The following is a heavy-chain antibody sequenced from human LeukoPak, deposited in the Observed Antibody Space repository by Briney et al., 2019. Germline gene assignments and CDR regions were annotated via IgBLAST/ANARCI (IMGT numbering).Heavy chain of an antibody. CDR3: ARDQGVPAAIPFVYFDY. Sequence: VASVKVSCKASGYTFTSYGISWVRQAPGQGLEWMGWISAYNGNTNYAQKLQGRVTMTTDTSTSTAYMELRSLRSDDTAVYYCARDQGVPAAIPFVYFDYWGQGTLVTVSS. CDR1: GYTFTSYG. CDR2: ISAYNGNT. D-gene: IGHD2-2*01. J-gene: IGHJ4*02. V-gene: IGHV1-18*01.